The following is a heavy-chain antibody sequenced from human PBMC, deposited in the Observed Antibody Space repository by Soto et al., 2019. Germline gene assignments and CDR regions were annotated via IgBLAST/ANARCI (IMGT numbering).Heavy chain of an antibody. V-gene: IGHV3-30*18. CDR2: ISYDGSNQ. Sequence: QVQVVESGGGVVQPGRSLRLSCAASGFTFINYGMHWVRQAPGKGLEWGALISYDGSNQYFADSVKGRFTISRDNYENTLYLHMNSLRIEDTAVYFCAKWEYNYGPTFYLQHWRQGTLVTVSS. CDR1: GFTFINYG. D-gene: IGHD3-10*01. CDR3: AKWEYNYGPTFYLQH. J-gene: IGHJ1*01.